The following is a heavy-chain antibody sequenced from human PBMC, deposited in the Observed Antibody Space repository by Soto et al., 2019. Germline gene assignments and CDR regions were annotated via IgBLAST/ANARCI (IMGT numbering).Heavy chain of an antibody. J-gene: IGHJ6*02. V-gene: IGHV3-30-3*01. CDR1: GFTFSSYA. Sequence: PWGSLRLSCSASGFTFSSYAMHWVRQAPGKGLEWVAVISYDGSNKYYADSVKGRFTISRDNSKNTLYLQMNSLRAEDTAVYYCARSKGEGYCSSTSCYPYYYYYGMDVWGQGTTVTVSS. CDR2: ISYDGSNK. D-gene: IGHD2-2*01. CDR3: ARSKGEGYCSSTSCYPYYYYYGMDV.